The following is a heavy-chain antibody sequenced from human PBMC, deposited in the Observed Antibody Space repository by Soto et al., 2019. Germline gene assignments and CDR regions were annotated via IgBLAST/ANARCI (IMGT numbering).Heavy chain of an antibody. D-gene: IGHD1-1*01. V-gene: IGHV3-30-3*01. CDR2: ISYDGSNK. J-gene: IGHJ4*02. Sequence: QVQLVESGGGVVQPGRSLRLSCAASGFTFSSYAMHWVRQAPGKGLEWVAVISYDGSNKYYADSVKGRFTISRDNSQNTLYLQMNSLRAEDTAVYYCARDPVAAGTDGGYYFDYWGQGTLVTVSS. CDR3: ARDPVAAGTDGGYYFDY. CDR1: GFTFSSYA.